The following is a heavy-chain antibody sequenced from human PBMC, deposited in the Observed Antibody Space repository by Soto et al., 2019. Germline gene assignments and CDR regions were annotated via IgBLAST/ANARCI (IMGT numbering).Heavy chain of an antibody. D-gene: IGHD1-7*01. CDR1: GDSISSADDY. CDR3: PRDIRVQHELYYYGLDV. V-gene: IGHV4-30-4*01. J-gene: IGHJ6*02. CDR2: IFYSGTT. Sequence: SETLSLTCTVSGDSISSADDYWSWIRHTPGKGLEWIGHIFYSGTTYYNPSLKSRLTISVDTSKKHFSLSLASVTAADTDVYDCPRDIRVQHELYYYGLDVWGHGTKVTVS.